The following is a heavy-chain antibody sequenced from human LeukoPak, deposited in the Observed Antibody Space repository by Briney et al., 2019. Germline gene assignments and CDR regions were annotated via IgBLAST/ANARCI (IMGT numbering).Heavy chain of an antibody. CDR1: GFTFSNYA. J-gene: IGHJ4*02. CDR3: ARDFTCGGDCYLYYFDY. Sequence: GGSLRLSCAASGFTFSNYAMNWVRQAPGKGLEWVSSISSSSSYIYYADSVKGRFTISRDNAKNSLYLQMNSLRAEDTAIYYCARDFTCGGDCYLYYFDYWGQGTLVTVSS. CDR2: ISSSSSYI. D-gene: IGHD2-21*02. V-gene: IGHV3-21*01.